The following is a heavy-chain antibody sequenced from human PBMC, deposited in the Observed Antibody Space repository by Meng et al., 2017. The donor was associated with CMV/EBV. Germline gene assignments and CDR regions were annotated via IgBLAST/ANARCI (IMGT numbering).Heavy chain of an antibody. CDR3: AKPPYDYSNLYYFDY. CDR2: IRYDGSNK. J-gene: IGHJ4*02. D-gene: IGHD4-11*01. V-gene: IGHV3-30*02. CDR1: GFTFSSYS. Sequence: GESLKISCAASGFTFSSYSMHWVRQAPGKGLEWVAFIRYDGSNKYYADSVKGRFTISRDNSKNTLYLQMNSLRAEDTAVYYCAKPPYDYSNLYYFDYWGQGTLVTVSS.